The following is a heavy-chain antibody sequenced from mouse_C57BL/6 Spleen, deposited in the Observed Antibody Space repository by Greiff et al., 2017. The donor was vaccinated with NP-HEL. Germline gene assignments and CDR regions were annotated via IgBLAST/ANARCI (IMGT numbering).Heavy chain of an antibody. V-gene: IGHV2-6-1*01. Sequence: VKLVESGPGLVAPSQSLSIACTVSGFSLTSYGVHWVRQPPGKGLEWLVVIWSDGSTTYNSALKSRLSISKDNSKSQVFLKMNSLQTDDTAMYYCARHRPDVGAMDYWGQGTSVTVSS. CDR2: IWSDGST. CDR1: GFSLTSYG. J-gene: IGHJ4*01. CDR3: ARHRPDVGAMDY.